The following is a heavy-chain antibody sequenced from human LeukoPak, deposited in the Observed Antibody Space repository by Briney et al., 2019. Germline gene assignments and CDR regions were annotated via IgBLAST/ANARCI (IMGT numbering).Heavy chain of an antibody. CDR2: IYYSGST. V-gene: IGHV4-59*01. Sequence: SETLSLTCTVSGGSISTYYWSWLRQPPGKGLEWIGYIYYSGSTKYNPSLKSRVTISVDTSKNQFSLKLSSVTAADTAVYYCARVGMLYAFDIWGKGKMVTVSS. CDR1: GGSISTYY. CDR3: ARVGMLYAFDI. D-gene: IGHD3-16*01. J-gene: IGHJ3*02.